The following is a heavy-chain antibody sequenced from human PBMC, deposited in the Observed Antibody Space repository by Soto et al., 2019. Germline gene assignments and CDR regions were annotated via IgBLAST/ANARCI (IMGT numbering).Heavy chain of an antibody. CDR3: ARFVRHQLPTIDF. J-gene: IGHJ4*02. D-gene: IGHD2-2*01. CDR1: GYTFTNYD. Sequence: SVKVSCKASGYTFTNYDINWVRQATGQGLEWMGWMNPESGNIGYAEKFQGRVTMTRDTSISTAYMDLIGLRSDDTAVYYCARFVRHQLPTIDFWGQGTLVTVSS. V-gene: IGHV1-8*01. CDR2: MNPESGNI.